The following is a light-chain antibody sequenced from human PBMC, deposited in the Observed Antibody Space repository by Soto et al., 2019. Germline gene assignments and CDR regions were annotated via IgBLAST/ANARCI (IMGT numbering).Light chain of an antibody. CDR3: QTWATGIRV. J-gene: IGLJ2*01. V-gene: IGLV4-69*01. CDR1: SGHSSYA. CDR2: LNGDGSH. Sequence: QSVLTQSPSASASLGASVRFTCTLSSGHSSYAIAWHQQQPEKGPRYLMKLNGDGSHTKGDGIPDRFSGSTSGAERYLTISSLQSEDEAAYYCQTWATGIRVFGGGTKLTVL.